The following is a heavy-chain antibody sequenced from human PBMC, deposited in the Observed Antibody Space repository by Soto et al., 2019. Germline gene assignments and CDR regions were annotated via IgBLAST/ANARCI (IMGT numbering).Heavy chain of an antibody. V-gene: IGHV3-9*01. CDR3: AKDKNYYGSGSYWYFDL. CDR2: ISWNSGSI. CDR1: GFTFDDYA. Sequence: GGSLRLSCAASGFTFDDYAMHWVRQAPGKGLEWVSGISWNSGSIGYADSVKGRFTISRDNAKNSLYLQMNSLRAEDTALYYCAKDKNYYGSGSYWYFDLWGRGTLVTVSS. J-gene: IGHJ2*01. D-gene: IGHD3-10*01.